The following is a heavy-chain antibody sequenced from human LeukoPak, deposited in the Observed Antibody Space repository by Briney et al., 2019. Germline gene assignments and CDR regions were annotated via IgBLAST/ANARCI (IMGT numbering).Heavy chain of an antibody. D-gene: IGHD6-19*01. CDR1: GFTFSSYG. CDR3: AKVSIAVAQSYYYGMDV. CDR2: ISYDGSNK. J-gene: IGHJ6*02. Sequence: PGRSLRLSCAASGFTFSSYGMHWVRQAPGKGLEWVAVISYDGSNKYYADSVKGRFTISRDNSKNTLYLQMNSLRAEDTAVYYCAKVSIAVAQSYYYGMDVWGQGTRSPSP. V-gene: IGHV3-30*18.